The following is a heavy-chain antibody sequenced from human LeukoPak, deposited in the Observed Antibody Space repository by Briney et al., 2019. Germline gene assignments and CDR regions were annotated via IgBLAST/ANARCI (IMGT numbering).Heavy chain of an antibody. V-gene: IGHV1-18*01. D-gene: IGHD5-24*01. CDR2: ISAYNGNT. CDR1: GYTFTSYG. Sequence: ASVKVSCKASGYTFTSYGISWVRQAPGQGLEWMGWISAYNGNTNYAQKLQGRVTMTTDTSTSTAYMELRSLRSDDTAVYYCARSLQRPQGLPNWFDPWGQGTLVTVSS. J-gene: IGHJ5*02. CDR3: ARSLQRPQGLPNWFDP.